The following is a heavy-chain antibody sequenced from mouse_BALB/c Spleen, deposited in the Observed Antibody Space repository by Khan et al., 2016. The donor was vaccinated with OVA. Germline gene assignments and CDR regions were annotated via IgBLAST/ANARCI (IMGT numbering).Heavy chain of an antibody. J-gene: IGHJ4*01. Sequence: QVQLKQSGPGLVAPSQSLSITCTISGFSLTNYGIHWIRQPPGKGLEWMVVIWTDGSKTYYSHLLSSLTIITENSTCQAFLKMNSLQTDDTAMYFCARQPYYHYNIMDYWGQGTSVTVSA. CDR3: ARQPYYHYNIMDY. D-gene: IGHD2-10*01. V-gene: IGHV2-6-1*01. CDR2: IWTDGSK. CDR1: GFSLTNYG.